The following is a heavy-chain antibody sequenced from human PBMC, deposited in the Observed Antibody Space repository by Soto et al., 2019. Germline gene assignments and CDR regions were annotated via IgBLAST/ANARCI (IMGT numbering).Heavy chain of an antibody. J-gene: IGHJ6*02. CDR3: ARLSGPYYNGMDV. CDR2: IDPSDSYS. V-gene: IGHV5-10-1*01. CDR1: GYRFSSYW. Sequence: PGESLTISCQGSGYRFSSYWISWVRQMPGKGLEWMGKIDPSDSYSDYSPSFQGHVTISADKSISTAYLQWSSLKASDTAMYFCARLSGPYYNGMDVWGQGTTVTVSS.